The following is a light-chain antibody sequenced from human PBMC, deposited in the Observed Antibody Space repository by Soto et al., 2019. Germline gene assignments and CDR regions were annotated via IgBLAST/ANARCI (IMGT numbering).Light chain of an antibody. CDR1: QSVTNSY. Sequence: EIVLTQSPATLSLSPGERATLSCRASQSVTNSYLAWYQQKPGQAPRLLIFGASTRAAGIPARFSGSGSGTEFTLTISSLQSEDFAVYYCQQYSNWPLTFGGGTKVDI. CDR3: QQYSNWPLT. V-gene: IGKV3-15*01. J-gene: IGKJ4*01. CDR2: GAS.